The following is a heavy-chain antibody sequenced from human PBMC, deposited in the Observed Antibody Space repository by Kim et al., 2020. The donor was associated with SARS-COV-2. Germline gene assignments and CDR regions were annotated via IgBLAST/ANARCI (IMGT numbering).Heavy chain of an antibody. CDR2: IRGSGGTT. J-gene: IGHJ4*02. V-gene: IGHV3-23*01. Sequence: GGSLRLSCAVSGFTFSSYAMTWVRQAPGKGLEWVSGIRGSGGTTYYADSVKGRFTISRDNSKNTLYLQVNSLRAEDTAVYYCAKGGSSWSAYLDYWGQGT. CDR3: AKGGSSWSAYLDY. D-gene: IGHD6-13*01. CDR1: GFTFSSYA.